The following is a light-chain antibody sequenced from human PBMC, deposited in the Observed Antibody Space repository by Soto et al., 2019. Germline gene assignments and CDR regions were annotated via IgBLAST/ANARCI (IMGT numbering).Light chain of an antibody. V-gene: IGKV3-15*01. Sequence: IVMTQTPGTLSLSPGERATLSCRASQSISSLLAWYQQKPGQAPRLLIYSASTRATGIPARFSGSGSGADFTLTISSLQSEDFAVYYCQQYYDWPITFGQGTRLEI. J-gene: IGKJ5*01. CDR2: SAS. CDR1: QSISSL. CDR3: QQYYDWPIT.